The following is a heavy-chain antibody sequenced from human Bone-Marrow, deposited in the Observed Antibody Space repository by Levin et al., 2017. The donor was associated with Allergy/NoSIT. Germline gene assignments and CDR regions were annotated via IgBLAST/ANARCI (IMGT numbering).Heavy chain of an antibody. D-gene: IGHD2-8*01. CDR2: LYYSGTT. CDR1: GGSISRSIYY. CDR3: ARQNMSGVYGLFDY. V-gene: IGHV4-39*01. J-gene: IGHJ4*02. Sequence: PSETLSLTCTVSGGSISRSIYYWAWIRQPPGTGLEWIGSLYYSGTTYYKPSLKSRLTMSVDTSKNQFSLRLASVSAADTAVYYCARQNMSGVYGLFDYWGRGAVVTVSS.